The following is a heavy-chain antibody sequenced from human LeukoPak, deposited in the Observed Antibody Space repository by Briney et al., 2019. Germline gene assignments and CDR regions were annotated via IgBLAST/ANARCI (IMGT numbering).Heavy chain of an antibody. Sequence: SETLSLTCTVSGGSISSYYWSWIRQPAGKGLEWIGRIYTSGSTNYNPSLKSRVTMSVDTSKNQFSLKLSSVTAADTAVYYCARDNSRFLEAGDAFDIWGQGTMVTVSS. CDR2: IYTSGST. CDR3: ARDNSRFLEAGDAFDI. J-gene: IGHJ3*02. D-gene: IGHD3-3*01. CDR1: GGSISSYY. V-gene: IGHV4-4*07.